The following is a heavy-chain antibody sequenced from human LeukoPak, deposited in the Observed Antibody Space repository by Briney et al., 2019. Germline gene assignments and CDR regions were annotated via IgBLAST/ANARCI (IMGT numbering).Heavy chain of an antibody. CDR2: INPNSGGT. J-gene: IGHJ3*02. CDR1: GYTFTGYY. CDR3: ARVGSSGWHLAHFDI. D-gene: IGHD6-19*01. V-gene: IGHV1-2*02. Sequence: GASVKVSCKASGYTFTGYYMHWVRQAPGQGLKWMGWINPNSGGTNYAQEFQGRVTMTRDTSISTAYMELSRLRSDDTAVYYCARVGSSGWHLAHFDIWGQGTMVTVSS.